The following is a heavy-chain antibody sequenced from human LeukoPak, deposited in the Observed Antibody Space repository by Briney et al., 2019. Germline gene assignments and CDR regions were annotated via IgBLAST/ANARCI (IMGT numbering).Heavy chain of an antibody. CDR3: ARVGTTFY. Sequence: PGGSLRLSCAASGFSVNTNYMAWVRQAPGRGLEWVSSIHSDSDIYYADSVLGRFTISRDSSKNTLYLQMYSVRAEDTAVYYCARVGTTFYWGQGTLVTVSS. V-gene: IGHV3-53*01. J-gene: IGHJ4*02. CDR1: GFSVNTNY. CDR2: IHSDSDI. D-gene: IGHD1-26*01.